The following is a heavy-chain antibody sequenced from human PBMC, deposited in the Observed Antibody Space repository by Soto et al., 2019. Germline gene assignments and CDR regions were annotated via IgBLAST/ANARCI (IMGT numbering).Heavy chain of an antibody. Sequence: QITLKESGPTQVKPTQTLTLTCSFSGFSLNTDGEGVGWVRQPPGEALEWLALIYCDDDERYSPSLKTRLTITKDPSKNPVVLIMTNMDPVDTATYYCAHSRNLITEDAQVGDFDYWGQGTLVTVSS. CDR1: GFSLNTDGEG. J-gene: IGHJ4*02. CDR3: AHSRNLITEDAQVGDFDY. V-gene: IGHV2-5*02. CDR2: IYCDDDE. D-gene: IGHD3-10*01.